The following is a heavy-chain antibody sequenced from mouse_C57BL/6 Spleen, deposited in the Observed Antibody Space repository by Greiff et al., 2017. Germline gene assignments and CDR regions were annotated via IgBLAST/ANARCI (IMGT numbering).Heavy chain of an antibody. CDR3: ARSPPYFDV. D-gene: IGHD6-1*01. CDR2: IYPGGGYT. J-gene: IGHJ1*03. V-gene: IGHV1-63*01. CDR1: GYTFTNYW. Sequence: QVQLQQPGTELVKPGTSVKMSCKASGYTFTNYWIGWAKQRPGHGLEWIGDIYPGGGYTNYNEKFKGKATLTADKSSSTAYMQFSSLTSEDSAIYYCARSPPYFDVWGTGTTVTVSS.